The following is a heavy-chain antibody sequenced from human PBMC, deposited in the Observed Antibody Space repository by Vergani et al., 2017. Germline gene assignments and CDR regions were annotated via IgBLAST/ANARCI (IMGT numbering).Heavy chain of an antibody. Sequence: QVQLQESGPGLVKPSETLSLTCTVSGYSISSGYYWGWIRQPPGKGLEWIGRIYHSGSTYYKPSLKSRVTISVDTSKNQFSLKRSSVTAADTAVYYCARDDIVVVPAAGNFDYWGQGTLVTVSS. J-gene: IGHJ4*02. D-gene: IGHD2-2*01. V-gene: IGHV4-38-2*02. CDR2: IYHSGST. CDR3: ARDDIVVVPAAGNFDY. CDR1: GYSISSGYY.